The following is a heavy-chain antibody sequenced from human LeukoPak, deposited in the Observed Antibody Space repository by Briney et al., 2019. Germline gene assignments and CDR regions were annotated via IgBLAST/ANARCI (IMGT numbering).Heavy chain of an antibody. D-gene: IGHD4-17*01. CDR3: ARERDDYGSYWYFDL. J-gene: IGHJ2*01. CDR2: INSDGSTT. V-gene: IGHV3-74*01. Sequence: PGGSLRLSCAASGFTFSSNWMHWVRQAPGKGLVWVSRINSDGSTTSYADSVRGRFTISRDNAKNTVYLQMNSLSVEDTAVYYCARERDDYGSYWYFDLWGRGTLVTVSS. CDR1: GFTFSSNW.